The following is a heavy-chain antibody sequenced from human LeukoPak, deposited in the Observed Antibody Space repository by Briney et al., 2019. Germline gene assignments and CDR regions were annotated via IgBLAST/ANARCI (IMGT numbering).Heavy chain of an antibody. D-gene: IGHD6-19*01. CDR1: GFIFNYYA. CDR3: AKSGYSSGWFRAFDI. CDR2: ISGSDGST. J-gene: IGHJ3*02. V-gene: IGHV3-23*01. Sequence: GGSLRLSCATSGFIFNYYAMSWVRQAPGKGLEWVPGISGSDGSTYYADSVKGRFSISRDNSKKTLFLQMNSLRAEDTAVYYCAKSGYSSGWFRAFDIWGQGTLVTVSS.